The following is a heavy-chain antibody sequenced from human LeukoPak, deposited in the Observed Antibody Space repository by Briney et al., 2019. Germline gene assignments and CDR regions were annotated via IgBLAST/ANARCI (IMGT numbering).Heavy chain of an antibody. V-gene: IGHV4-59*08. J-gene: IGHJ4*02. CDR3: ARGRGLGVITPYSDS. Sequence: SETLSLTCTVSGGSTSSDHWSWIRQPPEKGLEWIGCISYRGSTNYNPSLKSRVTISVDTSKKHFSLKLTSVTAADTGIYYCARGRGLGVITPYSDSWGQGTLVTVSS. CDR2: ISYRGST. CDR1: GGSTSSDH. D-gene: IGHD3-16*02.